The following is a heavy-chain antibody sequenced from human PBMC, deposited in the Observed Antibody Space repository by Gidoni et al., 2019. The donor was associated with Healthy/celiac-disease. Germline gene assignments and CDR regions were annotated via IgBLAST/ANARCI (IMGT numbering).Heavy chain of an antibody. CDR3: ARERAAAATGWFDP. Sequence: QVQLQESGPGLVKPPETLSLTCTVAGGSISSYYWSWIRQPPGKGLEWIGYIYYSGSTNYNPSLKSRVTISVDTSKNQFSLKLSSVTAADTAVYYCARERAAAATGWFDPWGQGTLVTVSS. CDR1: GGSISSYY. V-gene: IGHV4-59*01. D-gene: IGHD6-13*01. J-gene: IGHJ5*02. CDR2: IYYSGST.